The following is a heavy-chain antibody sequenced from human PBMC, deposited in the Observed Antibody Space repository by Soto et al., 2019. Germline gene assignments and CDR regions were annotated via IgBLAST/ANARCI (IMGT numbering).Heavy chain of an antibody. J-gene: IGHJ5*02. CDR3: ARDGRSYYDSSGSLNWFDP. Sequence: QVQLVQSGAEAKKPGSSMKVSCKASGGTFSSHSISWVRQAPGQGLEWMGRIIPILDKANYAQKFQGRVTNNADQSTSTAYMERSSLRSEDTAVYYCARDGRSYYDSSGSLNWFDPWGQGTLVTVSS. CDR2: IIPILDKA. CDR1: GGTFSSHS. D-gene: IGHD3-22*01. V-gene: IGHV1-69*08.